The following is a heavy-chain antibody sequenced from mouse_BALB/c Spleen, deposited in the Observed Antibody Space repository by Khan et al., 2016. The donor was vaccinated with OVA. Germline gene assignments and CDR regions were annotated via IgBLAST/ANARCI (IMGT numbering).Heavy chain of an antibody. J-gene: IGHJ3*01. CDR2: INPSTGYT. CDR1: GYTFTSYW. Sequence: QVQLKQSGAELAKPGASVKMSCKASGYTFTSYWMHWVKQRPGQGLEWIGYINPSTGYTEYNQRFKDKATLTADKSSSTAYMQLSSLTSEESEVYYSANHGSSYALLTYWCQGTLLNVSA. CDR3: ANHGSSYALLTY. D-gene: IGHD1-1*01. V-gene: IGHV1-7*01.